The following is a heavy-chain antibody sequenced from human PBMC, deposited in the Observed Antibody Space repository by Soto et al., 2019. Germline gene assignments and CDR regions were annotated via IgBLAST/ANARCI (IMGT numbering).Heavy chain of an antibody. CDR2: TSAYNGNT. CDR1: GYTFTSYG. J-gene: IGHJ3*02. D-gene: IGHD2-21*02. Sequence: ASVKVSCKASGYTFTSYGISWVRQAPGQGLEWMGWTSAYNGNTNYAQKLQGRVTLTTDTSTNTAYMELRSLRSDDTAVYYCARGLKGDSDVFDIWGKGTMVTVSS. CDR3: ARGLKGDSDVFDI. V-gene: IGHV1-18*01.